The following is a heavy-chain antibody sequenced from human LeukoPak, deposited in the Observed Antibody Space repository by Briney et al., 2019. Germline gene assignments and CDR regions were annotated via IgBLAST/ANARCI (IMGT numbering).Heavy chain of an antibody. V-gene: IGHV3-74*01. CDR3: AYYHVNEEPPTF. D-gene: IGHD3-16*01. CDR1: GFTFSTYW. J-gene: IGHJ4*02. Sequence: GGSLRLSCAASGFTFSTYWMHWVRQVPGKGLVWVSRISSDGTNANYADSVKGRFTISRDNAKNTLYLQMNSLRAEDTAVYYCAYYHVNEEPPTFWGQGTLVTVSS. CDR2: ISSDGTNA.